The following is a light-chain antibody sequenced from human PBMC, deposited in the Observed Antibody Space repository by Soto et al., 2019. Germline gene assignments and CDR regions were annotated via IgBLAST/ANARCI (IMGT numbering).Light chain of an antibody. CDR1: NIGSKS. V-gene: IGLV3-21*04. CDR2: YDI. Sequence: SYELTQPPSVSVAPGKTARITCGGNNIGSKSVSWYQQKPGQAPVLVIYYDIDRPSGIPERFSGSSSGNTATLTISRVEAGDEADYYCQVWDRNSDHVLFGGGTKLTVL. J-gene: IGLJ2*01. CDR3: QVWDRNSDHVL.